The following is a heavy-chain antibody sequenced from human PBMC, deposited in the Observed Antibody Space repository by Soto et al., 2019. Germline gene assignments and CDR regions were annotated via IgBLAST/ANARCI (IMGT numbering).Heavy chain of an antibody. CDR2: ISSSSSYI. D-gene: IGHD3-22*01. V-gene: IGHV3-21*01. CDR1: GFTVSSNY. CDR3: ARDYYDSSGYLAAFDI. J-gene: IGHJ3*02. Sequence: GSLRLSCAASGFTVSSNYMNWVRQAPGKGLEWVSSISSSSSYIYYADSVKGRFTISRDNAKNSLYLQMNSLRAEDTAVYYCARDYYDSSGYLAAFDIWGQGTMVTVSS.